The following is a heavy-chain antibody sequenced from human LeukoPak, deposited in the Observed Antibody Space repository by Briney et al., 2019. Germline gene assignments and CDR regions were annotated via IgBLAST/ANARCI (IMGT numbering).Heavy chain of an antibody. J-gene: IGHJ4*02. CDR1: GFTFDDYA. CDR3: AKETEYCSSTSCSANFDY. V-gene: IGHV3-9*01. D-gene: IGHD2-2*01. CDR2: ISWNSGSI. Sequence: GRSLRLSCAASGFTFDDYAMHWVRHAPGKGLEWVSGISWNSGSIGYADSVKGRFTISRDNAKNSLYLQMNSLRAEDTALYYCAKETEYCSSTSCSANFDYWGQGTLVTVSS.